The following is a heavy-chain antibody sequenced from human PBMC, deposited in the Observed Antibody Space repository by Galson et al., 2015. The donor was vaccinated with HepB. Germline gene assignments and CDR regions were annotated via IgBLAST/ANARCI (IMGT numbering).Heavy chain of an antibody. J-gene: IGHJ4*02. D-gene: IGHD3-22*01. V-gene: IGHV4-31*03. CDR1: GGSISSGGYY. Sequence: TLSLTCTVSGGSISSGGYYWSWIRQHPGKGLEWIGYIYYSGSTYYNPSLKSRVTISVDTSKNQFSLKLSSVTAADTAVYYCARSLGYYYDSSVDYWGQGTLVTVSS. CDR3: ARSLGYYYDSSVDY. CDR2: IYYSGST.